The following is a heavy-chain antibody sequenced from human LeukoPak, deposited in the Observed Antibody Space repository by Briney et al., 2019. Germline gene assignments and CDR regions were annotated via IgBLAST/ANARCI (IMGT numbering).Heavy chain of an antibody. CDR2: INPNSGGT. CDR1: GYTFTGYY. D-gene: IGHD1-26*01. Sequence: ASVKVSCKASGYTFTGYYMHWVRQAPGQGLEWMGWINPNSGGTNYAQKFQGRVTMTRDTSISTAYMELSRLRSDDTAVCYCAREFFGGSYPGVGMDVWGQGTTVTVSS. CDR3: AREFFGGSYPGVGMDV. V-gene: IGHV1-2*02. J-gene: IGHJ6*02.